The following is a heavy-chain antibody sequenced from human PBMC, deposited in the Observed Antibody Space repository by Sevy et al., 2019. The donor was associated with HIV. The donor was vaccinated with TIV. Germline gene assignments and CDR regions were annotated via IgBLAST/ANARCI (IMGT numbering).Heavy chain of an antibody. CDR3: ARTETTVTTYYYGMDV. CDR2: ISSSSYI. Sequence: GGSLRLSCAASGFTFSSYSMNWVRQAPGKGLEWVSSISSSSYIYYADSVKGRFTISRDNAKNSLYLQMNSLRAEDTAVYYCARTETTVTTYYYGMDVWGQGTTVTVSS. CDR1: GFTFSSYS. V-gene: IGHV3-21*01. J-gene: IGHJ6*02. D-gene: IGHD4-4*01.